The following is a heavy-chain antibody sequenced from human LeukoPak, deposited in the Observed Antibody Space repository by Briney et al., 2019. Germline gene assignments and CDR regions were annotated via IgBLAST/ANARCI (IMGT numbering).Heavy chain of an antibody. D-gene: IGHD6-6*01. CDR2: IYYSGST. J-gene: IGHJ4*02. Sequence: SETLSLTCTVSGGSISSSSYYWGWIRQPPGKGLEWIGSIYYSGSTYYNPSLKSRVTISVDTSKNQFSLKLSSVTAADTAVYYCARVEGIAARASARGYFDYWGQGTLVTVSS. CDR3: ARVEGIAARASARGYFDY. V-gene: IGHV4-39*07. CDR1: GGSISSSSYY.